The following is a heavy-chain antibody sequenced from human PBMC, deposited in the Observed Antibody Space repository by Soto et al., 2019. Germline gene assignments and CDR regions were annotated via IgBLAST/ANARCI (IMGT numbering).Heavy chain of an antibody. D-gene: IGHD3-16*01. V-gene: IGHV3-23*01. CDR3: ATSGGGQGPFDY. Sequence: GGSLSLSCAASGFTFSSYAMSWVRQAPGKGLEWVSAISGSGGSTYYADSVKGRFTISRDNSKNTLYLQMNSLRAEDTAVYYCATSGGGQGPFDYWGQGTLVTVSS. J-gene: IGHJ4*02. CDR2: ISGSGGST. CDR1: GFTFSSYA.